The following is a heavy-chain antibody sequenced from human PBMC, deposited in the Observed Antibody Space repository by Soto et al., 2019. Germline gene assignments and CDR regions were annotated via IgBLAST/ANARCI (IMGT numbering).Heavy chain of an antibody. Sequence: QVQLEQSGAEVKKPGSSVKVSCKASGGTLSDHGVAWLRQAPGQGLEWMGGTIPVFNTAKYAQKFQGRVTVTADKFTNIAYMELSSLRSDDTAFYCCARGVYGSGNYYTGPSAFDIWGQGTMVIVSS. CDR1: GGTLSDHG. CDR3: ARGVYGSGNYYTGPSAFDI. J-gene: IGHJ3*02. D-gene: IGHD3-10*01. V-gene: IGHV1-69*06. CDR2: TIPVFNTA.